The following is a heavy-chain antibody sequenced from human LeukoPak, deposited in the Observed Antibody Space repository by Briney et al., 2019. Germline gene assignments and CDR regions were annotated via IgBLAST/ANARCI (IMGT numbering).Heavy chain of an antibody. J-gene: IGHJ4*02. CDR1: GFTFSTYG. CDR3: ASDLSWGSYTS. D-gene: IGHD3-16*01. V-gene: IGHV3-23*01. CDR2: ITGDATST. Sequence: PGGSLRLSCAASGFTFSTYGMHWVRQAPGKGLEWVSGITGDATSTYYSDSVKGRFTVSRDSSKNTLYLHMNSLSAEDTAVYYCASDLSWGSYTSWGQGTLVTVSS.